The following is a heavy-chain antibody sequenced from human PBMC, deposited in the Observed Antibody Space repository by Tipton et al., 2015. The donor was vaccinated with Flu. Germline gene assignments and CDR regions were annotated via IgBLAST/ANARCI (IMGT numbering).Heavy chain of an antibody. CDR2: IYYSGST. CDR3: ARDRRYCSGGGCSLRVSFYGMDA. CDR1: GGSISSYY. J-gene: IGHJ6*02. D-gene: IGHD2-15*01. V-gene: IGHV4-59*01. Sequence: TLSLTCTVSGGSISSYYRSWIRQPPGKGLEWIGYIYYSGSTNYNPSLKSRVTISVDTSKNQFSLKLSSVTAADTAVYYCARDRRYCSGGGCSLRVSFYGMDAWAQGTPVPVSS.